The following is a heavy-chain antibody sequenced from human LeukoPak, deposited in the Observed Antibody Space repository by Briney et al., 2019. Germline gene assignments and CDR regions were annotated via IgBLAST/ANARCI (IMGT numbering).Heavy chain of an antibody. CDR3: ARVSPTGNLLAD. Sequence: SETLSLTCTVSGGSISSQYWSWIRQPPGKGLEWIGYIYYSGSTNYNPSLKSRVTISVDTSKNQFSLKLSSVTAADTAVYYCARVSPTGNLLADWGQGTLVTVSS. D-gene: IGHD1-14*01. V-gene: IGHV4-59*11. J-gene: IGHJ4*02. CDR1: GGSISSQY. CDR2: IYYSGST.